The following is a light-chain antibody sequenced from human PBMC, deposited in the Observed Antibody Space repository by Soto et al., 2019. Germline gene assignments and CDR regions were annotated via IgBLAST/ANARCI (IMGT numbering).Light chain of an antibody. CDR3: QQSYSTQYT. CDR2: AAS. V-gene: IGKV1-39*01. CDR1: QSISSY. J-gene: IGKJ2*01. Sequence: DIQMTQSPSSLSASVGDRVTITCRASQSISSYLNWYQQKPGKAPKLLIYAASSLKSGVPSRFSGSGSGTDFTLTISSIQPEAFATYYCQQSYSTQYTFGQGTKLEIK.